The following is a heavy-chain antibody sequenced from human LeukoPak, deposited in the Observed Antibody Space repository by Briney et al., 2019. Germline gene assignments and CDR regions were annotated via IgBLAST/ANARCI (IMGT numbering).Heavy chain of an antibody. V-gene: IGHV4-4*07. Sequence: PSDTLPLTCTVPGGSISGNYGSWIRKPAGRELEWIGRIYTSGSTNYNPSLKSRVTMSVDTSKNQFSLKLSSVTAADTAVYYCARDNYYDSSGYPRGWFDPWGQGTLVTVSS. CDR1: GGSISGNY. CDR2: IYTSGST. J-gene: IGHJ5*02. D-gene: IGHD3-22*01. CDR3: ARDNYYDSSGYPRGWFDP.